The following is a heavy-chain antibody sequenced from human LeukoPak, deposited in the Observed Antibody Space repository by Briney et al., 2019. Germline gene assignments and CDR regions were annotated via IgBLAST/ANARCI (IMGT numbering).Heavy chain of an antibody. J-gene: IGHJ4*02. V-gene: IGHV3-7*01. Sequence: GGSLRPSCAASGFTFSSYWMSWVRQAPGKGLAWVANIKEDGSDKYYVDSVKGRFTISRDNTKNSLYLQMNSLRAEDTAVFYCARIGWFGSGSYFDYWGQGSLVTVSS. D-gene: IGHD3-10*01. CDR2: IKEDGSDK. CDR3: ARIGWFGSGSYFDY. CDR1: GFTFSSYW.